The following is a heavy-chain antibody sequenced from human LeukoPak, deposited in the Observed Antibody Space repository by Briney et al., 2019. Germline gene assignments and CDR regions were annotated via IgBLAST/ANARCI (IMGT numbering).Heavy chain of an antibody. CDR1: GFTLSSYD. V-gene: IGHV3-48*03. J-gene: IGHJ4*02. CDR3: ARGRVLRIDY. D-gene: IGHD3-10*01. CDR2: ISSSGSTI. Sequence: GGSLRLSCAASGFTLSSYDMNWVRQAPGKGLEWVSYISSSGSTIYYADSVKGRFTISRDNAKNSLYLQMNSLRAEDTAVYYCARGRVLRIDYWGQGTLVTVSS.